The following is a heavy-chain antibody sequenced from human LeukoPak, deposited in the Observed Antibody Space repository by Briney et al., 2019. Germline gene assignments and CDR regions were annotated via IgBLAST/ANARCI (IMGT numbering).Heavy chain of an antibody. CDR3: AREACSGGSCYSGYFDY. D-gene: IGHD2-15*01. Sequence: GGSLRLSCAASGFTFSSYEMNWVRQAPGKGLEWVSYISSSGSTTYYADSVKGRFTISRDNAKNSLYLQMNSLRAEDTAVYYCAREACSGGSCYSGYFDYWGQGTLVTVSS. V-gene: IGHV3-48*03. CDR1: GFTFSSYE. CDR2: ISSSGSTT. J-gene: IGHJ4*02.